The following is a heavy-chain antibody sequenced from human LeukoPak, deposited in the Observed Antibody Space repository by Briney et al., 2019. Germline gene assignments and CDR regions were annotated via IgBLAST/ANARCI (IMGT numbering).Heavy chain of an antibody. J-gene: IGHJ5*02. Sequence: GGSLRLSCAASGFTFSSYWMHWVRQAPGKGLVWVSRINSDGSSTSYADTVKGRFTISRDNAKNTLYLQMNSLRAEDTAVYYCARDTDSYSGYDYGWFDPWGQGTLVTVSS. CDR2: INSDGSST. V-gene: IGHV3-74*01. D-gene: IGHD5-12*01. CDR1: GFTFSSYW. CDR3: ARDTDSYSGYDYGWFDP.